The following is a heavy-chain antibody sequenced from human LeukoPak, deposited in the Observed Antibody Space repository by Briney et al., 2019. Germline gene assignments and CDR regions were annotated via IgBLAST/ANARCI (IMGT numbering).Heavy chain of an antibody. V-gene: IGHV4-39*01. J-gene: IGHJ4*02. CDR1: GGSISSSSYY. CDR3: ARQTGGYYGSGFDY. D-gene: IGHD3-10*01. CDR2: IYYSGST. Sequence: KTSETLSLTCTVSGGSISSSSYYWGWIRQPPGKGLEWIGSIYYSGSTYYNPSLKSRVTISVDTSKNQFSLKLSSVTAADTAVYYCARQTGGYYGSGFDYWGQGTLVTVSS.